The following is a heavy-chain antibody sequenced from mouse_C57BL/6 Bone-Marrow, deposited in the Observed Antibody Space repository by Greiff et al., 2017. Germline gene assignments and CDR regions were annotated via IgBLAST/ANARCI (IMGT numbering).Heavy chain of an antibody. Sequence: QVQLQQSGAELVKPGASVKLSCKASGYTFTSYWMQWVKQRPGQGLEWIGEIDPSDSYTNYNQKLKGKATLTVDTSSSTAYMQLSSLTSEDSAVYYCARDGVYWYFDVWGTGTTVTVSS. CDR3: ARDGVYWYFDV. CDR2: IDPSDSYT. V-gene: IGHV1-50*01. CDR1: GYTFTSYW. J-gene: IGHJ1*03.